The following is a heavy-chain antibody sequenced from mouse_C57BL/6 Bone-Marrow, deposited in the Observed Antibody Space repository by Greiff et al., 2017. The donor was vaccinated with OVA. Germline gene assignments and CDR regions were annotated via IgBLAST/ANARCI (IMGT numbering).Heavy chain of an antibody. CDR3: AIIYYDYDEFAY. D-gene: IGHD2-4*01. CDR1: GYTFTSYW. J-gene: IGHJ3*01. V-gene: IGHV1-69*01. Sequence: VQLQQPGAELVMPGASVKLSCKASGYTFTSYWMHWVKQRPGQGLEWIGEIDPSDSYTNYNQKFKGKSTLTVDKSSSTAYMQLSSLTSEDSAVYYFAIIYYDYDEFAYWGQGTLVTVSA. CDR2: IDPSDSYT.